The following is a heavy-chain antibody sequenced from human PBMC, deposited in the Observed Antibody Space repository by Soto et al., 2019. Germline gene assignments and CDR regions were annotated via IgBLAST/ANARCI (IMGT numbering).Heavy chain of an antibody. CDR2: IYYSGST. D-gene: IGHD6-13*01. Sequence: SETLSLTCTVSGGSISSGGYYWSWIRQHPGKGLEWIGYIYYSGSTYYNPSLKSRVTISVDTSKNQFSLKLSSVTAADTAVYYCATLTQSYSSSWYAFDIWGQGTMVTVSS. J-gene: IGHJ3*02. CDR1: GGSISSGGYY. CDR3: ATLTQSYSSSWYAFDI. V-gene: IGHV4-31*03.